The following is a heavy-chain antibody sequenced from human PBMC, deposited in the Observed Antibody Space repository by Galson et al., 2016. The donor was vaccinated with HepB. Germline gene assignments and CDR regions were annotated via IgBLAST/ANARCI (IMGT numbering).Heavy chain of an antibody. J-gene: IGHJ4*02. CDR2: ISTSSSYI. Sequence: SLRLSCAASGFTFKSYSMNWVRQAPGKGLEWVSYISTSSSYIFSADSVKGRFTITRGNAKNSLQLQMNSLRAEDTAVYYCGNAAGHGHYGSGSRFDYWGQGTLVPVSS. CDR3: GNAAGHGHYGSGSRFDY. CDR1: GFTFKSYS. V-gene: IGHV3-21*01. D-gene: IGHD3-10*01.